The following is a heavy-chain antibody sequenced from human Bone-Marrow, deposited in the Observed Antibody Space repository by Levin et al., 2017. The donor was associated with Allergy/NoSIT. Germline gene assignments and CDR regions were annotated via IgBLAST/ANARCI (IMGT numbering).Heavy chain of an antibody. V-gene: IGHV3-43*01. CDR1: GFNFDDCS. J-gene: IGHJ4*02. CDR3: AKENVEMASHPIDY. Sequence: SGGSLRLSCAASGFNFDDCSMHWVRQAPGKGLEWVSLISWDGGSTDYGDSVKGRFTISRDNSKNALYLQMNSLRTEDTALYYCAKENVEMASHPIDYWGQGTLVTVSS. CDR2: ISWDGGST. D-gene: IGHD5-24*01.